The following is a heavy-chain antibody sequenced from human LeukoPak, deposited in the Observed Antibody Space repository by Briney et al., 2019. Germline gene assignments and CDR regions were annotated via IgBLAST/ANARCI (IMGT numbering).Heavy chain of an antibody. CDR3: AGLYYYDSRLAFDI. V-gene: IGHV4-59*01. CDR1: GGSISSYY. D-gene: IGHD3-22*01. Sequence: SSETLSLTCTVSGGSISSYYWSWIRQPPGKGLEWIGFTYYSGSTNYNPSLKSRVTISVDTSKNQFSLKLSSVTAADTAVYYCAGLYYYDSRLAFDIWGQGTMVTVSS. J-gene: IGHJ3*02. CDR2: TYYSGST.